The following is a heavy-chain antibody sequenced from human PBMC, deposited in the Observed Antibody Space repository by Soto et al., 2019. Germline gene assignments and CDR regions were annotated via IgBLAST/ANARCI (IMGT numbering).Heavy chain of an antibody. Sequence: LRLSCTASLFTFGDYAMIWFRQAPGKGLEWVGFIRSKAYGGTTEYAASVKGRFTISRDDSKSIAYLQMNSLKTEDTAVYYCTRPISFGNIALNAFDIWGQGTMVTVSS. V-gene: IGHV3-49*03. J-gene: IGHJ3*02. D-gene: IGHD3-3*02. CDR3: TRPISFGNIALNAFDI. CDR2: IRSKAYGGTT. CDR1: LFTFGDYA.